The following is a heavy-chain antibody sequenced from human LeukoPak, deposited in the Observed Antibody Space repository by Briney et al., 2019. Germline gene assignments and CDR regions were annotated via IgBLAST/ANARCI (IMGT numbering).Heavy chain of an antibody. CDR3: VRRFTVTTDYFDY. Sequence: SETLSLTCAVSGYSINSGFWWGWVRQPPGKGVGVIGSIVHGGSTNYNPSLKSRVTISLDTSKNHFSLRLSSVTAADTAVYYCVRRFTVTTDYFDYWGQGALVTVSS. D-gene: IGHD4-17*01. V-gene: IGHV4-38-2*01. J-gene: IGHJ4*02. CDR2: IVHGGST. CDR1: GYSINSGFW.